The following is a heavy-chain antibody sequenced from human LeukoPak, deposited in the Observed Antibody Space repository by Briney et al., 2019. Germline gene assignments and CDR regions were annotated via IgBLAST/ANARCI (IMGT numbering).Heavy chain of an antibody. CDR2: ISRGGGNT. V-gene: IGHV3-23*01. CDR1: GFTFSSYW. D-gene: IGHD3-10*01. J-gene: IGHJ6*03. Sequence: PGGSLRLSCAASGFTFSSYWMNWVRQAPGKGLEWVSVISRGGGNTYYADSVKGRFTISRDNSKNTLYLQMDSLRAEDTAVYYCAKGRGSGTNDNYCYYLDVWGKGTTVTVSS. CDR3: AKGRGSGTNDNYCYYLDV.